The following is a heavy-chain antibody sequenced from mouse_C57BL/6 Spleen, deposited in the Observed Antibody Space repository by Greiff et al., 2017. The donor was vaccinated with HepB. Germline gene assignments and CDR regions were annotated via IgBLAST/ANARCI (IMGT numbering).Heavy chain of an antibody. V-gene: IGHV1-15*01. CDR3: TRWGYPY. J-gene: IGHJ2*01. CDR2: IDPETGGT. Sequence: VQLQESGAELVRPGASVTLSCKASGYTFTDYEMHWVKQTPVHGLEWIGAIDPETGGTAYNQKFKGKAILTADKSSSTAYMELLSLTSEDSAVYYCTRWGYPYWGQGTTLTVSS. CDR1: GYTFTDYE. D-gene: IGHD2-2*01.